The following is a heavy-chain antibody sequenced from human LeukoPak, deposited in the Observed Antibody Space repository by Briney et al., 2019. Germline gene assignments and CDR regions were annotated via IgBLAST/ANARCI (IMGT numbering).Heavy chain of an antibody. Sequence: GGSLRLSCAASGFTFNVYGIHWVRQAPGKGLEWVAVIWNDGSNKYYADSVKGRFTISRDNSKDTLYLQMYSLRVEDTAVYYCARAVGPFDYWGQGTLVTVSS. J-gene: IGHJ4*02. D-gene: IGHD3-16*01. CDR2: IWNDGSNK. CDR1: GFTFNVYG. CDR3: ARAVGPFDY. V-gene: IGHV3-33*01.